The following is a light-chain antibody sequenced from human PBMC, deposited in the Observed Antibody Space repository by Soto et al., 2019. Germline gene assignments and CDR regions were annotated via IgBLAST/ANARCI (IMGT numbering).Light chain of an antibody. Sequence: DIVMTQSPLSLAVTPGEPASISCRSSQSLLHSNGYNYLDWYLQKPGQSPQLLIYLGSNRASGVPDRCSGIGSGTDFTLKISRVEAEDIGVYYSMQGLQTPLTFGGGTKVEIK. CDR2: LGS. V-gene: IGKV2-28*01. J-gene: IGKJ4*01. CDR1: QSLLHSNGYNY. CDR3: MQGLQTPLT.